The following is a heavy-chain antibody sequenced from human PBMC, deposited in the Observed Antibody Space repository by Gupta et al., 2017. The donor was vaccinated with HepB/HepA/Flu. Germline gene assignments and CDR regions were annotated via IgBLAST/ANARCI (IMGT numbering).Heavy chain of an antibody. CDR3: AKDILELRAPVRRYYYYYGMDV. D-gene: IGHD1-7*01. J-gene: IGHJ6*02. V-gene: IGHV3-9*01. Sequence: EVQLVESGGGLVQPGRSLRLSCAASGFTFDDYAMHWVRQAPGKGLEGVSGISWNSGSIGYADSVKGRFTISRDNAKNSLYLQMNSLRAEDTALYYCAKDILELRAPVRRYYYYYGMDVWGQGTTVTVSS. CDR1: GFTFDDYA. CDR2: ISWNSGSI.